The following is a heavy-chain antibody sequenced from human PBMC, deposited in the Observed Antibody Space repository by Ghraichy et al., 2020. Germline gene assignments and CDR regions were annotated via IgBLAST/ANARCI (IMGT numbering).Heavy chain of an antibody. CDR1: GYTFTSYG. V-gene: IGHV1-18*01. J-gene: IGHJ5*02. D-gene: IGHD3-3*01. CDR3: ARDASGYYDFWSGSEGGWFDP. Sequence: ASVKVSCKASGYTFTSYGISWVRQAPGQGLEWMGWISAYNGNTNYAQKLQGRVTMTTDTSTSTAYMELRSLRSDDTAVYYCARDASGYYDFWSGSEGGWFDPWGQGTLVTVSS. CDR2: ISAYNGNT.